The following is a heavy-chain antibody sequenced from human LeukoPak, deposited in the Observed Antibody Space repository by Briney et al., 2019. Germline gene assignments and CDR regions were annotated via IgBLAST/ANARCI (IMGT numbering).Heavy chain of an antibody. CDR3: ARDQHNWNADY. CDR2: ISSSSSYI. D-gene: IGHD1-20*01. CDR1: GFTFSSYS. V-gene: IGHV3-21*01. Sequence: GGSLRLSCAASGFTFSSYSMNWVRQAPGKGLEWVSSISSSSSYIYYADSVKGRFTISRDDAKNSLYLQMNSLRAEDTAVYYCARDQHNWNADYWGQGTLVTVSS. J-gene: IGHJ4*02.